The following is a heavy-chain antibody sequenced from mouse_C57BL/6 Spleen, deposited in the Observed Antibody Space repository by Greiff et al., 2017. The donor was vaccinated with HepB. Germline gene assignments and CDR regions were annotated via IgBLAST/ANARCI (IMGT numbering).Heavy chain of an antibody. CDR3: ARERGPGFAY. V-gene: IGHV3-6*01. Sequence: EVQRVESGPGLVKPSQSLSLTCSVTGYSITSGYYWNWIRQFPGNKLEWMGYISYDGSNNYNPSLKNRISITRDTSKNQFFLKLNSVTTEDTATYYCARERGPGFAYWGQGTLVTVSA. J-gene: IGHJ3*01. CDR2: ISYDGSN. D-gene: IGHD3-3*01. CDR1: GYSITSGYY.